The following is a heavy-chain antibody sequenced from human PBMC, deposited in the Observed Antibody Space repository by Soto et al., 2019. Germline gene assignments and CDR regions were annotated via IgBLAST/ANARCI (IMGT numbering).Heavy chain of an antibody. D-gene: IGHD3-22*01. CDR2: INSDGSST. CDR1: GFTFSSYW. V-gene: IGHV3-74*01. Sequence: PGGSLRLSCAASGFTFSSYWMHWVRQAPGKGLVWVSRINSDGSSTSYADSVKGRFTISRDNAKNTLYLQMNSLRAEDTAVYYCARDPSAYYYDSSGYYGPYGDYWGQGTLVTVSS. CDR3: ARDPSAYYYDSSGYYGPYGDY. J-gene: IGHJ4*02.